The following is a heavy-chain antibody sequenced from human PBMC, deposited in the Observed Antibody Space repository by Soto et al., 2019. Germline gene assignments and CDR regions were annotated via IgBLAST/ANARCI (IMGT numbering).Heavy chain of an antibody. J-gene: IGHJ3*02. CDR2: MNPNSGNT. Sequence: VSVKVSFKASGYTFTSYDINWVRQATGQGLEWMGWMNPNSGNTGYAQKFQGRVTMTRNTSISTAYMELSSLRSEDTAVYYCARHTAMAAFDIWGQGTMVTVSS. CDR3: ARHTAMAAFDI. D-gene: IGHD5-18*01. CDR1: GYTFTSYD. V-gene: IGHV1-8*01.